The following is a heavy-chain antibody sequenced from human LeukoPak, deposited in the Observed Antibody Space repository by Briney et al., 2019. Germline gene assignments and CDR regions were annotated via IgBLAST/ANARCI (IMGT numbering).Heavy chain of an antibody. Sequence: GGSLRLSCAASGFTFSGYWMHWVRQAPGKGLVWVSRINSDGSDTVYPDSVKGRFTISRDNAKDTLYLQMNSLRVEDTAVYYCARGPVGLSALDAWGQGNPGHRLP. CDR3: ARGPVGLSALDA. CDR1: GFTFSGYW. D-gene: IGHD2-15*01. J-gene: IGHJ5*01. V-gene: IGHV3-74*01. CDR2: INSDGSDT.